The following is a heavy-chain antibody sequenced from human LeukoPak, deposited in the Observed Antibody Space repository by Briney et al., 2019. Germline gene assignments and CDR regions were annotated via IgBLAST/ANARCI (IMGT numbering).Heavy chain of an antibody. V-gene: IGHV3-30*04. J-gene: IGHJ4*02. CDR3: ARASMVLYYFDY. D-gene: IGHD2/OR15-2a*01. CDR1: GFTFSSYA. CDR2: ISYDGSNK. Sequence: PGRSLRLSCAASGFTFSSYAMHWVRQAPGKGLEWVAVISYDGSNKYYADSVKGRFTISRDNSKNTLYLQINSLRAEDTAVYYCARASMVLYYFDYWSQGTLVTVSS.